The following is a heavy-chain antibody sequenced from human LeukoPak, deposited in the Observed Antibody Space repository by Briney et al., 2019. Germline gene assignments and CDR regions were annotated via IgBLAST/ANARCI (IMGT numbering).Heavy chain of an antibody. J-gene: IGHJ4*02. CDR3: ARGSHSSGWHYLFDY. CDR1: GFTFSSYS. V-gene: IGHV3-48*01. CDR2: ISSSSGTI. D-gene: IGHD6-19*01. Sequence: PGGSLRLSCAASGFTFSSYSMNWVRQAPGKGLEWVSYISSSSGTIYYADSVKGRFTISRDNAKNSLYLQMNSLRAEDTAVYYCARGSHSSGWHYLFDYRGQGTLVTVSS.